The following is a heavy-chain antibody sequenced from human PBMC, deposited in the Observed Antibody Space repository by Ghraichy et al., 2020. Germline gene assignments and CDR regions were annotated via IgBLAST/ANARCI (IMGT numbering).Heavy chain of an antibody. CDR1: GFSLSTSGMC. CDR3: ARATFYYDSSGRSYYYGMDV. CDR2: IDWDAYK. D-gene: IGHD3-22*01. J-gene: IGHJ6*02. Sequence: QTLSLTCTFSGFSLSTSGMCVTWIRQPPGKALEWLARIDWDAYKYYSTSLKTRLTISKDTSKNQVVLTMTNMDPVDTATYYCARATFYYDSSGRSYYYGMDVWGQGTTVTVSS. V-gene: IGHV2-70*11.